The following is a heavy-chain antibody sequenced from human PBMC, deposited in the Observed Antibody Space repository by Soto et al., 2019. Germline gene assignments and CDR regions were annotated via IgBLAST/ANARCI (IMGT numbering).Heavy chain of an antibody. J-gene: IGHJ5*02. CDR2: IYYSGST. V-gene: IGHV4-59*01. CDR3: ARVVVPAAMGSPWFDP. CDR1: GGSISSYY. Sequence: PSETLSLTCTVSGGSISSYYWSWIRQPPGKGLEWIGYIYYSGSTNYNPSLKSRVTISVDTSKNQFSLKLSSVTAADMAVYYCARVVVPAAMGSPWFDPWGQGTLVTVSS. D-gene: IGHD2-2*01.